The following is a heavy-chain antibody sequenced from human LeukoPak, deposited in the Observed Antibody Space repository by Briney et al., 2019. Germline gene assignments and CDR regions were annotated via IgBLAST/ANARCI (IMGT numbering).Heavy chain of an antibody. V-gene: IGHV3-23*01. CDR2: ISGGGDST. CDR3: ARDHVVDTAMEYHPDAFDI. J-gene: IGHJ3*02. Sequence: GGSLRLSCAASGFTLSTFGMSWVRQVPGKGLEWVSAISGGGDSTFYADSVKGRFTIFRDNSKNTLYLQMNSLRAEDTAVYYCARDHVVDTAMEYHPDAFDIWGQGTMVTVSS. D-gene: IGHD5-18*01. CDR1: GFTLSTFG.